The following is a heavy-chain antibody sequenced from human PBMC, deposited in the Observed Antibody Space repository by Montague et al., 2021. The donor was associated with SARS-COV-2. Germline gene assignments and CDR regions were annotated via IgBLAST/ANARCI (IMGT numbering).Heavy chain of an antibody. V-gene: IGHV4-39*01. CDR2: IYYSGST. CDR3: ARQMTSCSEPLLYFYY. Sequence: IYYSGSTYYNRSLKSRVTISVDTSKNQFSLQRSSVTAADTSLYYCARQMTSCSEPLLYFYYWGQGTL. J-gene: IGHJ4*02. D-gene: IGHD3-10*02.